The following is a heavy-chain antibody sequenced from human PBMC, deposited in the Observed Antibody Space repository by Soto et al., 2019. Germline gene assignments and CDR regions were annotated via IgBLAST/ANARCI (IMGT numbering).Heavy chain of an antibody. CDR1: GGSISSYY. CDR3: ASMIGEQVLSFES. Sequence: QVQLQESGPGLVKPSETLSLTCTVSGGSISSYYWSWIRQPPGKGLEWIGFIFYSRSTSYNPSLKSRVTILIDSADYHFSLKLNSVTAADPAVYYCASMIGEQVLSFESWGQGTLVAVSS. D-gene: IGHD3-10*02. CDR2: IFYSRST. J-gene: IGHJ5*01. V-gene: IGHV4-59*01.